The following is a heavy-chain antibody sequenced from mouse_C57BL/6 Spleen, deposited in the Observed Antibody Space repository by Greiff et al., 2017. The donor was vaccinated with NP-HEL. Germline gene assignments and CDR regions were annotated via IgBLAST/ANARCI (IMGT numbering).Heavy chain of an antibody. Sequence: QVQLQQPGAELVKPGASVKLSCKASGYTFTSYWMHWVKQRPGQGLEWIGMIHPNSGSTNYNEKFKSKATLTVAKSSSTAYMQLSSLTSEDSAVYYCARAYYYGSSSDYWGQGTTLTVSS. CDR1: GYTFTSYW. CDR3: ARAYYYGSSSDY. CDR2: IHPNSGST. D-gene: IGHD1-1*01. J-gene: IGHJ2*01. V-gene: IGHV1-64*01.